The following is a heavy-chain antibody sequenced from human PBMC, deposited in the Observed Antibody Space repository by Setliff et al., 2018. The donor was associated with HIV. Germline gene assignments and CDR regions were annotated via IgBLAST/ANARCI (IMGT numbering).Heavy chain of an antibody. CDR1: GYIFTSNW. J-gene: IGHJ5*02. D-gene: IGHD6-19*01. CDR3: ARKSAEATNWFDP. CDR2: IDPTDSYI. Sequence: GESLKISCKGSGYIFTSNWISWVRQMPGKGLEWMGRIDPTDSYINYSPSLQGHVTISADKSINTAYLQWSSLKASDTAMHYCARKSAEATNWFDPWGQGTLVTVSS. V-gene: IGHV5-10-1*01.